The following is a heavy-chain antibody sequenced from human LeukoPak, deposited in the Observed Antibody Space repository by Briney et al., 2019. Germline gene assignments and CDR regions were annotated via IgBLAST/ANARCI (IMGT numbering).Heavy chain of an antibody. CDR3: ARGAYGSGSYYNPEFDY. J-gene: IGHJ4*02. V-gene: IGHV3-48*01. Sequence: GGSLRLSCAASGFTLSGYGMNWVRQAPGKGLEWVSYISSSTRIIYYADSVKGRLTISRDNAKNSLYLQMNSLRAEDTAVYYCARGAYGSGSYYNPEFDYWGQGTLVTVSS. CDR2: ISSSTRII. D-gene: IGHD3-10*01. CDR1: GFTLSGYG.